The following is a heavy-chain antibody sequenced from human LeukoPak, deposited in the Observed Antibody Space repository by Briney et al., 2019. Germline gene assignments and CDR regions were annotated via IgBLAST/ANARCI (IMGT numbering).Heavy chain of an antibody. CDR1: GFTFSSYE. V-gene: IGHV3-48*03. CDR2: ISSSGSTM. Sequence: GGSLRLSCAASGFTFSSYEMNWVRQAPGKGLEWVSYISSSGSTMYYADSVKGRFTVSRDNAKNSLSLQMNSLRAEDTAVYYCARSPAGANYYLDVWGKGTTVTISS. CDR3: ARSPAGANYYLDV. D-gene: IGHD1-14*01. J-gene: IGHJ6*03.